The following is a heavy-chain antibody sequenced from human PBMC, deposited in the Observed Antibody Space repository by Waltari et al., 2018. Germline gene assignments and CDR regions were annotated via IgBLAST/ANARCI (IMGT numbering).Heavy chain of an antibody. Sequence: QITLKESGPTLVKPTQTLTLTCTFSGFSLSTSGVGVGWIRQPPGKALEWLALIYWNDDKRYSPSLKSRLTITKDTSKNQVVLTMTNMDPVDTATYYCAHSPGAYYCSSTSCYARDEAWFDPWGQGTLVTVSS. V-gene: IGHV2-5*01. CDR3: AHSPGAYYCSSTSCYARDEAWFDP. CDR1: GFSLSTSGVG. CDR2: IYWNDDK. J-gene: IGHJ5*02. D-gene: IGHD2-2*01.